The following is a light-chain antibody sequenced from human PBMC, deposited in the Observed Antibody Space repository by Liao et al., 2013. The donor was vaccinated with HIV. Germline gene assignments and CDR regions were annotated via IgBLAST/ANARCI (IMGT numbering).Light chain of an antibody. CDR3: EAWDSSTAV. CDR1: DLGDRY. Sequence: SFELTQPPSVSVSPGQTASITCSGNDLGDRYVSWYQQRPGQSPVLVIYQDSKRPSGIHERFSGSNSGTTATLTIRDTQAVDEADYFCEAWDSSTAVFGGGTKLTVL. CDR2: QDS. J-gene: IGLJ3*02. V-gene: IGLV3-1*01.